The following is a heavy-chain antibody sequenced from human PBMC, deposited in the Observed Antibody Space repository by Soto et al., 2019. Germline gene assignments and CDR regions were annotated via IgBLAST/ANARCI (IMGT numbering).Heavy chain of an antibody. CDR3: PRAVSGWHWYFYL. CDR2: TYYRSKWYN. D-gene: IGHD6-19*01. Sequence: QVQLQQSGPGLVKPSQTLSLTCAISGDSVSSATATWHWIRQSPSRGLELLGRTYYRSKWYNDSALPVKSPIVTTPDPSKHPLSLQLTSVTPEDTAVYFCPRAVSGWHWYFYLWARGTLVTVSS. CDR1: GDSVSSATAT. J-gene: IGHJ2*01. V-gene: IGHV6-1*01.